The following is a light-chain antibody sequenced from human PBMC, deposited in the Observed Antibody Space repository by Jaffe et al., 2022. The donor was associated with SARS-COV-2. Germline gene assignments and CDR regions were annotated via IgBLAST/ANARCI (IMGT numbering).Light chain of an antibody. CDR3: QQYHSYPLS. CDR1: QSVSIW. Sequence: DIQMTQSPSTLSASVGDRVTITCRASQSVSIWLAWYQQKPGKAPSLLIYKASSLKSGVPSRFSGSGSGTEFTLIINSLQPDDFATYYCQQYHSYPLSFGGGTEVEIK. V-gene: IGKV1-5*03. J-gene: IGKJ4*01. CDR2: KAS.